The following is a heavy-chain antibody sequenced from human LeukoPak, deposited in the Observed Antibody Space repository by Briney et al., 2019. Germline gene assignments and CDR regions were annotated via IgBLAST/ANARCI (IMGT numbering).Heavy chain of an antibody. CDR3: SRKGGILDAFDI. CDR1: GGSMNNYY. V-gene: IGHV4-59*03. J-gene: IGHJ3*02. CDR2: MYYSGSS. Sequence: PSETLSLTCTVSGGSMNNYYWNWIRQPPGKGLEWVGFMYYSGSSLYNPSLKSRVTISVDTSKNQFSLKLTSLTAADTAVYYCSRKGGILDAFDIWGQGTMVTVSS. D-gene: IGHD2-15*01.